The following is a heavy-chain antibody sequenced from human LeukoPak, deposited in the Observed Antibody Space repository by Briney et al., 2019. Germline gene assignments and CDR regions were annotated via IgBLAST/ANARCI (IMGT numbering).Heavy chain of an antibody. CDR2: ISGSGGST. CDR3: AKDRPPWSGSYNFDY. D-gene: IGHD1-26*01. Sequence: GGSLRLSCAASGFTFSSYAMSWVRQAPGKGLEWVSAISGSGGSTYYADSVKGRFTISRDNSKNTLYLQMNSLRAEDTAMYYCAKDRPPWSGSYNFDYWGRGTLVTVSS. CDR1: GFTFSSYA. V-gene: IGHV3-23*01. J-gene: IGHJ4*02.